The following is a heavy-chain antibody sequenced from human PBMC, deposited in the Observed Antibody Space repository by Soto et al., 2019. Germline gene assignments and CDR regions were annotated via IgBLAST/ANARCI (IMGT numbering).Heavy chain of an antibody. Sequence: ASVKVSCKASGYTFTSYAMHWVRQAPGQRLEWMGWINAGNGNTKYSQKFQGRVTITRDTSASTAYMELSSLRSEDTAVYCCARNLGYCSSTSCYIYYYYGMDVWGQGTTVTVSS. D-gene: IGHD2-2*02. CDR3: ARNLGYCSSTSCYIYYYYGMDV. CDR1: GYTFTSYA. V-gene: IGHV1-3*01. CDR2: INAGNGNT. J-gene: IGHJ6*02.